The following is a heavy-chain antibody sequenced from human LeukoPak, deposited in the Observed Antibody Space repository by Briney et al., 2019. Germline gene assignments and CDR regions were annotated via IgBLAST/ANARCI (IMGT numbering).Heavy chain of an antibody. CDR3: AREAREGPCFDN. Sequence: SETLSLTCTVSGGSISSYYWSWIRQPPGKGLEWIGYIHYSGSTNYNPSLKSRVTISVDTSKNQFSLKLRSVTAADTAVYYCAREAREGPCFDNRGQGTMVTVPS. J-gene: IGHJ3*02. D-gene: IGHD5-24*01. CDR2: IHYSGST. V-gene: IGHV4-59*01. CDR1: GGSISSYY.